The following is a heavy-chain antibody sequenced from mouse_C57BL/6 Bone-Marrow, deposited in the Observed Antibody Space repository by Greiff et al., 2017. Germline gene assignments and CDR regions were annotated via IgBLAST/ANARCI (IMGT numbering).Heavy chain of an antibody. D-gene: IGHD2-3*01. J-gene: IGHJ4*01. V-gene: IGHV5-4*01. CDR2: ISDGGSYT. Sequence: EVQGVESGGGLVKPGGSLKLSCAASGFTFSSYAMSWVRQTPEKRLEWVATISDGGSYTYYPDNVKGRFTISRDNAKNNLYLQMSHLKSEDTAMYYCARGDGYPLAMDYWGQGTSVTVSS. CDR1: GFTFSSYA. CDR3: ARGDGYPLAMDY.